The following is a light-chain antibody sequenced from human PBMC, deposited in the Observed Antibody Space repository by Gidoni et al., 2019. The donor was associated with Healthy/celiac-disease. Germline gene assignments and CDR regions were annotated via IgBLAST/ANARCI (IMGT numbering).Light chain of an antibody. CDR1: QIISSY. CDR3: QQRYSTPFT. V-gene: IGKV1-39*01. CDR2: AAA. Sequence: DILMTQSSSSLSASVGDRGTITCRGSQIISSYLNWYQQKPGKAPKHLIYAAASLQSGGPSRCSGSGSGTDYTLTISSLQPEDFATYYCQQRYSTPFTFGPGTKVDIK. J-gene: IGKJ3*01.